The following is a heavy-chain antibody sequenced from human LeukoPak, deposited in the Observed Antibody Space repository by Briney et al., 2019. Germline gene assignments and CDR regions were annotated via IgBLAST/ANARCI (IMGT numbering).Heavy chain of an antibody. CDR2: MRSKTQNYAT. Sequence: TGGSLKLSCAASGFTFSDSDMHWVRQAPGKGLEWVGRMRSKTQNYATAYAASVKGRFTISRDDSKNTAFLQMNSLKTEDTAVYYCTNYDDSSDLWGYWGQGTLVTVSS. J-gene: IGHJ4*02. D-gene: IGHD3-22*01. CDR1: GFTFSDSD. V-gene: IGHV3-73*01. CDR3: TNYDDSSDLWGY.